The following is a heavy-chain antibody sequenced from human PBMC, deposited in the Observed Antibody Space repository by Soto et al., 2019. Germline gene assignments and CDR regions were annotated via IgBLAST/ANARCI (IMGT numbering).Heavy chain of an antibody. D-gene: IGHD3-10*01. CDR2: IKSKTDGGTT. CDR3: TLEFGELLYFGMDV. CDR1: GFTFSNAW. V-gene: IGHV3-15*01. J-gene: IGHJ6*02. Sequence: PGGSLRLSCAASGFTFSNAWMSWVRQAPGKGLEWVGRIKSKTDGGTTDYAAPVKGRFTISREDSKKTLSLQMNILKTEDTAVYFCTLEFGELLYFGMDVWGQVTTVTLFS.